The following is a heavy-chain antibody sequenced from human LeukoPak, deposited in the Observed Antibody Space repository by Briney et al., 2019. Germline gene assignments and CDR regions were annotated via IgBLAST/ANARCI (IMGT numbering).Heavy chain of an antibody. CDR3: ARLTPYSGSPLGDY. J-gene: IGHJ4*02. CDR2: ISYSGST. Sequence: SETLFLTCTVSGVSISSSSNFWGWIRQPPGKGLEWIGSISYSGSTYYNPSLKSRVTISVDTSKNQFSLKLSSVTAADTAVYYCARLTPYSGSPLGDYWGQGTLVTVSS. V-gene: IGHV4-39*01. CDR1: GVSISSSSNF. D-gene: IGHD1-26*01.